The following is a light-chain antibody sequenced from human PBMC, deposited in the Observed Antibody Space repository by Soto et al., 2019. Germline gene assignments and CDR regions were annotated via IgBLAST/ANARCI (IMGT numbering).Light chain of an antibody. Sequence: EIVLTQSPGTLSLSPGERATLSCRASQSVSSSYLAWYQQKPGQAPRLLIYGASSWATGIPDRFSGSGSGTDFTITISRLEPEDFAVYYCQQYGSSSTFGQGTKVEIK. V-gene: IGKV3-20*01. CDR1: QSVSSSY. CDR3: QQYGSSST. J-gene: IGKJ2*02. CDR2: GAS.